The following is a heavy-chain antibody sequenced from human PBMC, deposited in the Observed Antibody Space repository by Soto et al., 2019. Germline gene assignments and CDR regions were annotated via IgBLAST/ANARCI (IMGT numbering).Heavy chain of an antibody. D-gene: IGHD2-15*01. Sequence: QLQLQESGPGLVKPSETLSLTCTVSGGSIRTSGYSWGWTRRPPEKGLEWIATISYSGNTYYNPSLKGRATMAVDTSKNQLSLKLSYVSASDTSVYYCARHSYCSGATCYALDYWFDPWGQGTLVIVSS. J-gene: IGHJ5*02. CDR3: ARHSYCSGATCYALDYWFDP. CDR1: GGSIRTSGYS. CDR2: ISYSGNT. V-gene: IGHV4-39*01.